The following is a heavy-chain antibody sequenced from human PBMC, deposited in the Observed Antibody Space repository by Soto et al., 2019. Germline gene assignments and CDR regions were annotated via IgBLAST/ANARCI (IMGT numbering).Heavy chain of an antibody. D-gene: IGHD6-19*01. CDR2: IFDSGTT. J-gene: IGHJ4*02. V-gene: IGHV4-31*11. CDR1: GGSISSGGYP. Sequence: PSETLSLTCAVSGGSISSGGYPWSWLRQHPGKGLEWIGYIFDSGTTYYNPSLKSRVTISVDPSKSQFSLGLTSVTATDTAVYYCASQASGWYPDYWGQGTLVTVSS. CDR3: ASQASGWYPDY.